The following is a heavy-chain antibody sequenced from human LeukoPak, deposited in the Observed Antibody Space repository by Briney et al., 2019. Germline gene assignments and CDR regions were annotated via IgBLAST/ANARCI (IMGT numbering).Heavy chain of an antibody. Sequence: GGSLRLSCAASGFTFSSYAMHWVRQAPGKGLEWVAVISYDGSNKYYADSVKGRFTISRDNSKNTLYLQMNSLRAEDTAVYYCAREGGAWVPEVWGQGTMVTVSS. CDR1: GFTFSSYA. CDR2: ISYDGSNK. CDR3: AREGGAWVPEV. D-gene: IGHD1-14*01. J-gene: IGHJ3*01. V-gene: IGHV3-30*04.